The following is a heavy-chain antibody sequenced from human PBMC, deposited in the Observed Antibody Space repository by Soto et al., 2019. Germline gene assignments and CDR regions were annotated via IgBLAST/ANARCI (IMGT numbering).Heavy chain of an antibody. V-gene: IGHV4-31*03. CDR2: IYYSGST. D-gene: IGHD3-22*01. CDR3: ARWGSENDSSGYYYGGAFDY. J-gene: IGHJ4*02. Sequence: QVQLQESGPGLVKPSQTLSLTCTVSGGSISSGGYYWSWIRQHPGKGLEWIGYIYYSGSTYYNPYLKSRVTISVDTSKNQFSLKLSSVTAADTAVYYCARWGSENDSSGYYYGGAFDYWGQGTLVTVSS. CDR1: GGSISSGGYY.